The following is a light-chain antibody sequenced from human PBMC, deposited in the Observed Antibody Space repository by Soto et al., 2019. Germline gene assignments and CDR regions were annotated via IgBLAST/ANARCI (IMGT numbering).Light chain of an antibody. CDR2: KAS. CDR3: QQYNSYPIT. V-gene: IGKV1-5*03. Sequence: IQRTQSPSSLSASVGDRVTITCRASQTISSWLAWYHQKPGKAPNLLIYKASSLESGVPSRFSGSGSGTEFPLTISTLHPDDFATYSCQQYNSYPITFGQGKRWRL. J-gene: IGKJ5*01. CDR1: QTISSW.